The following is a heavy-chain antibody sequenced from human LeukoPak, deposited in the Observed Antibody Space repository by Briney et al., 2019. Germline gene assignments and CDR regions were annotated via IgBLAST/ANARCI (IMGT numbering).Heavy chain of an antibody. D-gene: IGHD5-12*01. Sequence: PSETLSLTCTVSGGSISSYYWSWIRQPAGKGLEWIGRIYTSGSTNYNPSLKSRVTMSVDTSKNQFSLKLSSVTAADTAVYYCARAPYSGYDNYYYYYMDVWGKGTTVTVSS. CDR3: ARAPYSGYDNYYYYYMDV. J-gene: IGHJ6*03. CDR1: GGSISSYY. V-gene: IGHV4-4*07. CDR2: IYTSGST.